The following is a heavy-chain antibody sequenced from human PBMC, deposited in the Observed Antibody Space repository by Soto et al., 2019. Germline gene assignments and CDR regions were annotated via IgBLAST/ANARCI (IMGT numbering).Heavy chain of an antibody. Sequence: GESLKLSCKGSGYSFTRYWISWGRQMPGKGLEWMGRIDPSDSYTNYSPSFQGHVTISADKSISTAYLQWSSLKASDTAMYYCARLKGIAAAAADYWGQGTLVTVSS. CDR2: IDPSDSYT. J-gene: IGHJ4*02. D-gene: IGHD6-13*01. V-gene: IGHV5-10-1*01. CDR1: GYSFTRYW. CDR3: ARLKGIAAAAADY.